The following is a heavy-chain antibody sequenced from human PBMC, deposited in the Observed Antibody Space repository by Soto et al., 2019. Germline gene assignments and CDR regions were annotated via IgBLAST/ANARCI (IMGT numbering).Heavy chain of an antibody. J-gene: IGHJ5*02. CDR3: ARDLNAANWFDP. Sequence: PSETLSLTCTVSGGSISSGGYYWSWIRQHPGKGLEWIGYIYYSGSTYYNPSLKSRVTISVDTSKNQFSLKLSSVTAADTAVYYCARDLNAANWFDPWGQGTLVTVSS. CDR2: IYYSGST. D-gene: IGHD6-13*01. CDR1: GGSISSGGYY. V-gene: IGHV4-31*03.